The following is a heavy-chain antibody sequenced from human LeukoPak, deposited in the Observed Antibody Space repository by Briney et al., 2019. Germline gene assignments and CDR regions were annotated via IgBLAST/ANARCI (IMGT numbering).Heavy chain of an antibody. CDR3: AKDQGSSGWYIDY. CDR1: GFTFSSYW. D-gene: IGHD6-19*01. V-gene: IGHV3-7*01. Sequence: GGSLRLSCAASGFTFSSYWMSWVRQAPGKGLEWVANIKKDGSEKYYVDSVKGRFTISRDNAKNSLYLQMNSLRAEDTAVYYCAKDQGSSGWYIDYWGQGTLVTVSS. J-gene: IGHJ4*02. CDR2: IKKDGSEK.